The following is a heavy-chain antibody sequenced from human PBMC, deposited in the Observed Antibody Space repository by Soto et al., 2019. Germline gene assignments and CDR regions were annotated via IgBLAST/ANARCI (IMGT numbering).Heavy chain of an antibody. CDR2: ISSSSSYI. CDR3: ARDEGAVAGAAYYYGMDV. D-gene: IGHD6-19*01. Sequence: EVQLVESGGGLVKPGGSLRLSCAASGFTFSSYSMNWVRQAPGKGLEWVSSISSSSSYIYYADSVKGRFTISRDNAKNSLYLQMNSLRAEDTAVYYCARDEGAVAGAAYYYGMDVWGQGTTVTVSS. V-gene: IGHV3-21*01. J-gene: IGHJ6*02. CDR1: GFTFSSYS.